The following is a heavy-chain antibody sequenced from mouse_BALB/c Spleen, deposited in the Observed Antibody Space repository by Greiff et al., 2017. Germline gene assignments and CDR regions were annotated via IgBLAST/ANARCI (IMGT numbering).Heavy chain of an antibody. Sequence: VQLQQSGAELVRPGASVTLSCKASGYTFTDYEMHWVKQTPVHGLEWIGAIDPETGGPAYNQKFKGKATLTADKSSSTAYMELRSLTSEDSAVYYCTRGGSTMITTHWGQGTLVTVSA. D-gene: IGHD2-4*01. CDR1: GYTFTDYE. CDR2: IDPETGGP. V-gene: IGHV1-15*01. J-gene: IGHJ3*01. CDR3: TRGGSTMITTH.